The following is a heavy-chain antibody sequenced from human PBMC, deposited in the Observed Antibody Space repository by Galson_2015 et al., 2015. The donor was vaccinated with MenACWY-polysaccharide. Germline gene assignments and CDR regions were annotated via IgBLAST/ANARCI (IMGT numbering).Heavy chain of an antibody. CDR3: AREGSRIVFHAFDI. D-gene: IGHD2-2*01. CDR1: GLTFRSSG. Sequence: SLRLSCAASGLTFRSSGMHWVRPAPGKGLAWVAVIQYDGSNKVYADSVKGRFTISRDNSKNTVFLEMNTLGVEDTAVYYCAREGSRIVFHAFDIWGQGTMVTVSS. J-gene: IGHJ3*02. V-gene: IGHV3-33*01. CDR2: IQYDGSNK.